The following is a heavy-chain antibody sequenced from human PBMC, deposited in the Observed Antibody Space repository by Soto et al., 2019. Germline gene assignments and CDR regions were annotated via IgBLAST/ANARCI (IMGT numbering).Heavy chain of an antibody. CDR1: GFTFSSYG. J-gene: IGHJ4*02. CDR3: ARAMVTPSSIETLCY. CDR2: ISYDGSNK. V-gene: IGHV3-30*03. Sequence: PGGSLRLSCAASGFTFSSYGMHWVRQAPGKGLERVAVISYDGSNKYYADSVKGRFTISRDNSKNTLYLQMNSLRAEDTAVYYYARAMVTPSSIETLCYWRQGTLVTVSS. D-gene: IGHD5-18*01.